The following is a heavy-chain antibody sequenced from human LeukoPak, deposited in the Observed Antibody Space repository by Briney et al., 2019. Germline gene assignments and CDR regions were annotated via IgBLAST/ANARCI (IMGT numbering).Heavy chain of an antibody. CDR2: IKGDGSAK. CDR3: ARDRGWIQHDI. V-gene: IGHV3-7*01. J-gene: IGHJ3*02. Sequence: GGSLRLSCAASGFAFSDSWMTWIRQAPGKGLEWVAFIKGDGSAKKYVDSVKGRFTISRDNAKNPLFLQMNSLRAEDTAVYYCARDRGWIQHDIWGQGTMVTVSS. CDR1: GFAFSDSW. D-gene: IGHD5-18*01.